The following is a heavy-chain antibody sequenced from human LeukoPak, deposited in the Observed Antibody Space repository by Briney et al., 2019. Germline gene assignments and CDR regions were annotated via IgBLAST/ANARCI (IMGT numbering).Heavy chain of an antibody. CDR3: ARFGSGFYYLDY. CDR2: ISNTGNNI. D-gene: IGHD2/OR15-2a*01. V-gene: IGHV3-11*01. CDR1: GFTFSSYA. J-gene: IGHJ4*02. Sequence: GGSLRLSCAASGFTFSSYAMSWIRQAPGKGLEWVSHISNTGNNIYYADSVKGRFTISRDNAKKSLYLQMNSLRAEDTAVYYCARFGSGFYYLDYWGQGALVTVSS.